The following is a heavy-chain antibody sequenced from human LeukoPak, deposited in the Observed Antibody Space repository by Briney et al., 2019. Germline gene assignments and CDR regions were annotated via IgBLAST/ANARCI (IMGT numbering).Heavy chain of an antibody. D-gene: IGHD5-24*01. J-gene: IGHJ4*02. CDR1: GGSFSGYY. V-gene: IGHV4-34*01. Sequence: PSETLSLTCGVYGGSFSGYYWSWIRQPPGKGLEWIGEINNSGSTNYNPSLKSRVTISVDTSKNQFSLKLSSVTAADTAVYYCVRVYGYNLYYFDYWGQGTLVTVSS. CDR3: VRVYGYNLYYFDY. CDR2: INNSGST.